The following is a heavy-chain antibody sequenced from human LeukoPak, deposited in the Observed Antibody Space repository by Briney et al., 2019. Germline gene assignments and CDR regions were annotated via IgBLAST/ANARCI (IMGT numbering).Heavy chain of an antibody. CDR2: ISSSSSYI. V-gene: IGHV3-21*01. J-gene: IGHJ4*02. Sequence: GGSLRLSCAASGFTFSTYTMNWVRQAPGKGLEWVASISSSSSYIYYADSVKGRFTISRDNAKNSLYLQMNSLRAEDTAVYYCARDQYGSGSYSRLDYWGQGTLVTVSS. CDR1: GFTFSTYT. D-gene: IGHD3-10*01. CDR3: ARDQYGSGSYSRLDY.